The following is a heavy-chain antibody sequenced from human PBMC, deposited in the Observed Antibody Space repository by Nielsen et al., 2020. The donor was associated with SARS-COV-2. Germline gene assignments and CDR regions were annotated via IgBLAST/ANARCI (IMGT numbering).Heavy chain of an antibody. Sequence: GGSLRLSCGASGFTISSSFMSWVRQAAGKGLDWVSVIYTDGSTSHADSVKGRFTISRDNTKNTLYLQMNSLRAEDTAVYYCARDNGGRMDVWGQGTTVTVSS. CDR3: ARDNGGRMDV. CDR1: GFTISSSF. CDR2: IYTDGST. V-gene: IGHV3-66*01. D-gene: IGHD3-10*01. J-gene: IGHJ6*02.